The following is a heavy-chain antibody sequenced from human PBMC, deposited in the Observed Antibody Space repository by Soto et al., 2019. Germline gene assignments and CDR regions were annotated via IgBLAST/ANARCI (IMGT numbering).Heavy chain of an antibody. CDR3: ARGPTIAYGFSYFDY. CDR1: GGSISSGGYY. Sequence: SETLSLTCTVSGGSISSGGYYWSWIRQHPGKGLEWIGYIYYSGSTYYNPSLKSRVTISVDTSKNQFSLKLSSVTAADTAVYYCARGPTIAYGFSYFDYWGQGTLVTVSS. J-gene: IGHJ4*02. V-gene: IGHV4-31*03. CDR2: IYYSGST. D-gene: IGHD3-10*01.